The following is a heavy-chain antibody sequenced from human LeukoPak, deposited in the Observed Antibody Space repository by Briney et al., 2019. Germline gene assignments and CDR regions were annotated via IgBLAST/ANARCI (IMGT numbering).Heavy chain of an antibody. Sequence: SETLSLTCTVSGGSISSDYWSWIRQPPGQGLEWIGYIYYSGSTSYNPSLKSRVTISVDASKSQFSLKLSSVTAADTAVYYCARGRASFCTSTSCYGYYFDYWGQGTLVTVSS. CDR3: ARGRASFCTSTSCYGYYFDY. V-gene: IGHV4-59*01. CDR1: GGSISSDY. J-gene: IGHJ4*02. CDR2: IYYSGST. D-gene: IGHD2-2*01.